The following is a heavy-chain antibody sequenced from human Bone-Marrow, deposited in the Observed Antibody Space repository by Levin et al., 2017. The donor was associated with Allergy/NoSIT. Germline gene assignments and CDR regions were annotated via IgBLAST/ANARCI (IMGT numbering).Heavy chain of an antibody. V-gene: IGHV4-34*01. CDR3: ARLYYDSPPGGMDV. Sequence: SETLSLTCAVYGGSFSGYYWSWIRQPPGKGLEWIGEINHSGSTNYNPSLKSRVTISVDTSKNQFSLKLSSVTAADTAVYYCARLYYDSPPGGMDVWGQGTTVTVSS. D-gene: IGHD3-22*01. J-gene: IGHJ6*02. CDR1: GGSFSGYY. CDR2: INHSGST.